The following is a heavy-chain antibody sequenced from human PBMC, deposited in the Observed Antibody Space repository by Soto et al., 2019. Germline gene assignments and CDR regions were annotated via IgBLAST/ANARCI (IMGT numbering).Heavy chain of an antibody. D-gene: IGHD3-16*01. CDR3: ARDSLGITAAGHY. Sequence: PSETLSLTCTVSGGSMNYYYWSWIRQPPGKGLEWIGRVYTHGSTSYNPSLKSRVTMSLDTSKNRFSLRLGSVTAADTAVYYCARDSLGITAAGHYWGQGTLVTVSS. CDR1: GGSMNYYY. V-gene: IGHV4-4*07. CDR2: VYTHGST. J-gene: IGHJ4*02.